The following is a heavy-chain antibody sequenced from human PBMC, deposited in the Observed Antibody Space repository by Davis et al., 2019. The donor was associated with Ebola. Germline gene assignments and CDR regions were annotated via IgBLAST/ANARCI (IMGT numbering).Heavy chain of an antibody. CDR1: GGTFSSYA. D-gene: IGHD6-19*01. Sequence: SVKVSCKASGGTFSSYAIRWVRQAPGQGLEWMGGIIPIFGTANYAQKFQGRVTITADKSTSTAYMELSSLRSEDTAVYYCAKSLVGWYPVGFDYWGQGTLVTVSS. V-gene: IGHV1-69*06. J-gene: IGHJ4*02. CDR3: AKSLVGWYPVGFDY. CDR2: IIPIFGTA.